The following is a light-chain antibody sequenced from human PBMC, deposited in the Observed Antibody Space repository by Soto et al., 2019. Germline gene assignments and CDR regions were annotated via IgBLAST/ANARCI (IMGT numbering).Light chain of an antibody. Sequence: EIVMSQSPATLSVSPGERATLSCRASQSVSSNLAWYQQKPGQAPRLLIYGASTRATGIPARFSGSGSGTEFTLTISSLQSEDFALYYCQQHDILPITFGQGTRLEI. J-gene: IGKJ5*01. CDR1: QSVSSN. V-gene: IGKV3-15*01. CDR3: QQHDILPIT. CDR2: GAS.